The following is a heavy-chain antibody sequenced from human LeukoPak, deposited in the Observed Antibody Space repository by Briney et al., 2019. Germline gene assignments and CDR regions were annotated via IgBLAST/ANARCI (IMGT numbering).Heavy chain of an antibody. D-gene: IGHD3-10*01. CDR1: GFTFSSYS. V-gene: IGHV3-21*01. Sequence: GGSLRLSCAASGFTFSSYSMNWVRQAPGKELEWVSSISSSSSYIYYADSVKGRFTISRDNAKNSLYLQMNSLRAEDTAVYYCARAGHYGSGSYYSDAFDIWGQGTMVTVSS. J-gene: IGHJ3*02. CDR2: ISSSSSYI. CDR3: ARAGHYGSGSYYSDAFDI.